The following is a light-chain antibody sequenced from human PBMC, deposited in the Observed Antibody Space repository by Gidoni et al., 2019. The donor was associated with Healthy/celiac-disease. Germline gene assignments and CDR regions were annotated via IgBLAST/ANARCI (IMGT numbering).Light chain of an antibody. J-gene: IGLJ2*01. V-gene: IGLV3-1*01. CDR2: QDS. Sequence: YELTPPPSVSVSPGQTASITCSGDKLGDKYACWYQQKPGQSLVLVIYQDSKRPSGIPESVSGSNSGNTATLTISGTQAMDEADYYCQAWDSSTVVFGGGTKLTVL. CDR3: QAWDSSTVV. CDR1: KLGDKY.